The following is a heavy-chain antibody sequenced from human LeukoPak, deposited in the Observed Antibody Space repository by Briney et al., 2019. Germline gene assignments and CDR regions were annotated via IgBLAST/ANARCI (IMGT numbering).Heavy chain of an antibody. CDR1: GFTFSDYF. D-gene: IGHD2-21*02. V-gene: IGHV3-21*01. CDR3: ARDLTPRHIVVVTRRDAFDI. J-gene: IGHJ3*02. Sequence: GGSLRLSCAASGFTFSDYFMNWVRQAPGKGLEWVSSISSSSSYIYYADSVKGRFTISRDNAKNSLYLQMNSLRAEDTAVYYCARDLTPRHIVVVTRRDAFDIWGQGTMVTVSS. CDR2: ISSSSSYI.